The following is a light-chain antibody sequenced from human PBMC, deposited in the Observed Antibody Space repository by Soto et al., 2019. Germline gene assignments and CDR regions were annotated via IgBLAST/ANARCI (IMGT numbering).Light chain of an antibody. V-gene: IGKV3-20*01. CDR3: QQYGSSIT. J-gene: IGKJ5*01. CDR2: GTS. Sequence: EIVLTQSPGTLSLSPGERATLPCRASQSVKSSYLAWYQHKPGQAPRLLIYGTSGRATGIPDRFSGSGSGTDFTLTISRLEPEDFAVYYCQQYGSSITFGQGTRLEI. CDR1: QSVKSSY.